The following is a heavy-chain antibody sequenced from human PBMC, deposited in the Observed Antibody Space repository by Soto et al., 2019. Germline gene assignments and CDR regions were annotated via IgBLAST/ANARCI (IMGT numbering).Heavy chain of an antibody. V-gene: IGHV3-23*01. Sequence: GGSLRLSCAASGFTFSSYAMSWVRQAPGKGLEWVSAISGSGGSTYYADSVKGRFTISRDNSKNTLYLQMNSLRAEDTAVYYCAKKIGYSYGVPYFYYWGQGTLVTVSS. CDR1: GFTFSSYA. D-gene: IGHD5-18*01. J-gene: IGHJ4*02. CDR2: ISGSGGST. CDR3: AKKIGYSYGVPYFYY.